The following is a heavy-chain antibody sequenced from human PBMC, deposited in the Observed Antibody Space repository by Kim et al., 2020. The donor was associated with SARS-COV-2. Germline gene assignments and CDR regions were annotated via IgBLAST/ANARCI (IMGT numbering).Heavy chain of an antibody. J-gene: IGHJ6*02. D-gene: IGHD3-22*01. CDR1: GFTFSSYW. CDR3: ARRRVVYYYDSSDRKRVYYYYGMDV. CDR2: INSDGSST. V-gene: IGHV3-74*01. Sequence: GGSLRLSCAASGFTFSSYWMHWVRQAPGKGLVWVSRINSDGSSTSYADSVKGRFTISRDNAKNTLYLQMNSLRAEDTAVYYCARRRVVYYYDSSDRKRVYYYYGMDVWGQGTTVTVSS.